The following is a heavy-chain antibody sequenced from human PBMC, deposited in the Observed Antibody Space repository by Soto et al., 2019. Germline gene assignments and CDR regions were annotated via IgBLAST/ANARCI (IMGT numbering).Heavy chain of an antibody. CDR2: INSDGSST. V-gene: IGHV3-74*01. Sequence: GGSLRLSCAASGFTFSSYWMHWVRQAPWKGLVWVSRINSDGSSTSYANSVKGRFTISRDNAKNTLYPQMNSLRDDDTAVYYGERDSIVGYSGYDSSFYESLGIDYWGQGTLVAVSS. CDR1: GFTFSSYW. CDR3: ERDSIVGYSGYDSSFYESLGIDY. D-gene: IGHD5-12*01. J-gene: IGHJ4*02.